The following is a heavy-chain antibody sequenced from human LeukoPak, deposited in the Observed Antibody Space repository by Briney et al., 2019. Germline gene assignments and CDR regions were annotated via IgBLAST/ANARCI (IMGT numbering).Heavy chain of an antibody. Sequence: AGGSLRLSCAASGFTFSSYAMNWVRQAPGKGLEWVSSISSSSSYIYYADSVKGRFTISRDNAKNSLYLQMNSLRAEDTAVYYCARDHLSSSWYWSAFWFDPWGQGTLVTVSS. CDR1: GFTFSSYA. CDR2: ISSSSSYI. J-gene: IGHJ5*02. CDR3: ARDHLSSSWYWSAFWFDP. D-gene: IGHD6-13*01. V-gene: IGHV3-21*01.